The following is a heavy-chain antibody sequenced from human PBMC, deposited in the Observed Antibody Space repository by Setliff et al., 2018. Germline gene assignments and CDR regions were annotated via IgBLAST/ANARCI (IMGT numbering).Heavy chain of an antibody. V-gene: IGHV3-33*06. J-gene: IGHJ4*02. D-gene: IGHD6-19*01. Sequence: GGSLRLSCATSGFSFNHHAMHWVRQAPGKGLEWLAGIYYDGSNKFYADSVKDRFTISRDNSKNTLYLQMNSLRVDDTAVYYCAKRGSAWDLDVWGQGTLVTVSS. CDR3: AKRGSAWDLDV. CDR2: IYYDGSNK. CDR1: GFSFNHHA.